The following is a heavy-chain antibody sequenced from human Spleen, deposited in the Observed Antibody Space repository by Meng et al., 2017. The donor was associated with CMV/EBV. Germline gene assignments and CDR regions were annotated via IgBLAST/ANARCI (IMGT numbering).Heavy chain of an antibody. J-gene: IGHJ2*01. D-gene: IGHD6-6*01. CDR3: AHITSSSSDWHFDL. CDR2: IYWDDDK. CDR1: GFSLSTSGVG. V-gene: IGHV2-5*02. Sequence: FSGFSLSTSGVGVSWIRQPPGKALEWLALIYWDDDKRYSPSLKSRPTITKDTSKNQVVLTMTNMDPVDTATYYCAHITSSSSDWHFDLWGRGTLVTVSS.